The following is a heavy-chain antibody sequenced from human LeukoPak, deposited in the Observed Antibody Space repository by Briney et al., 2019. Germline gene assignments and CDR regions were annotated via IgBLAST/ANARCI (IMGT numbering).Heavy chain of an antibody. CDR2: ISSSGSTI. D-gene: IGHD2-15*01. J-gene: IGHJ4*02. Sequence: PGGSLRLSCAASGFTFSDYYMSWIRQAPGKGLECVSYISSSGSTIYYADSVKGRFTISRDNAKNSLYLQMNSLRAEDTAVYYCARTSSGGSCYLDYWGQGTLVTVSS. V-gene: IGHV3-11*04. CDR1: GFTFSDYY. CDR3: ARTSSGGSCYLDY.